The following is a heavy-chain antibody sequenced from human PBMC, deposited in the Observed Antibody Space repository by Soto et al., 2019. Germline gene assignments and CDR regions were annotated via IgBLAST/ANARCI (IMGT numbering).Heavy chain of an antibody. CDR2: IYSGGST. CDR1: GFTVSSNY. J-gene: IGHJ4*02. CDR3: ARSRTRWIPFDY. D-gene: IGHD2-2*01. V-gene: IGHV3-53*01. Sequence: VSLRLSCAASGFTVSSNYMSWVRQAPGKGLEWVSVIYSGGSTYYADSVKGRFTISRDNSKNTLYLQMNSLRAEDTAVYYCARSRTRWIPFDYWGQGTLVTVSS.